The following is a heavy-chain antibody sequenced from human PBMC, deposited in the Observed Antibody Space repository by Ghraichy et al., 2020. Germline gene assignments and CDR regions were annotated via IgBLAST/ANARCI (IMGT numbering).Heavy chain of an antibody. D-gene: IGHD5-18*01. Sequence: SETLSLTCAVYGGSFSGYYWSWIRQPPGKGLEWIGEINHSGSTNYNPSLKSRVTISVDTSKNQFSLKLSSVTAADTAVYYCARGYGYSYGYSSYWGQGTLVTVSS. CDR1: GGSFSGYY. V-gene: IGHV4-34*01. CDR2: INHSGST. J-gene: IGHJ4*02. CDR3: ARGYGYSYGYSSY.